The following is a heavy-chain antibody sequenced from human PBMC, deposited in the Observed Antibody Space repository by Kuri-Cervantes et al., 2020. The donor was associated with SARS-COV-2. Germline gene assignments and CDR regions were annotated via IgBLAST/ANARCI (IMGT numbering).Heavy chain of an antibody. CDR1: GFTFSSYW. CDR3: TTEDSSGWYNWFDP. V-gene: IGHV3-74*01. J-gene: IGHJ5*02. Sequence: GESLKISCAASGFTFSSYWMHWVRQAPGKGLVWVSRINSDGSSTYYADSVKGRFTISRDNSKNTLYLQMNSLKTEDTAVYYCTTEDSSGWYNWFDPWGQGTLVTVSS. D-gene: IGHD6-19*01. CDR2: INSDGSST.